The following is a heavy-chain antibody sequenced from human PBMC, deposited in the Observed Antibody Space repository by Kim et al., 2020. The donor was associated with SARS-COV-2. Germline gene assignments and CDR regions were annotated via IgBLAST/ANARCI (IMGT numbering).Heavy chain of an antibody. Sequence: ASVKGRFTISRDNSKNTLYLQMNSLRAEDTAVYYCAKRNSDSGTYYSFDYWGQGTLVTVSS. CDR3: AKRNSDSGTYYSFDY. J-gene: IGHJ4*02. D-gene: IGHD3-10*01. V-gene: IGHV3-23*01.